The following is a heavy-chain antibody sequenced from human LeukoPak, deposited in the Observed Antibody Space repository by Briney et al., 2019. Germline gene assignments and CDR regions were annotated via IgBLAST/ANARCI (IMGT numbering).Heavy chain of an antibody. V-gene: IGHV3-9*01. CDR2: ISWNSGSI. J-gene: IGHJ3*02. Sequence: GGSLRLSCAASGFTFSSYSMNWVRQAPGKGLEWVSGISWNSGSIGYADSVKGRFTTSRDNAKNSLYLQMNSLRAEDTALYYCAKARDYYDSSGYLTLGAFDIWGQGTMVTVSS. CDR1: GFTFSSYS. CDR3: AKARDYYDSSGYLTLGAFDI. D-gene: IGHD3-22*01.